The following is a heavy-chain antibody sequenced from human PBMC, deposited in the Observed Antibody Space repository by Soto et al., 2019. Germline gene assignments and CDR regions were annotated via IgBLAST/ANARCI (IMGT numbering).Heavy chain of an antibody. V-gene: IGHV3-30*18. CDR2: ISFHGSNE. CDR1: GFTLSSYG. D-gene: IGHD3-3*01. Sequence: QVQLVESGGGVVQPGRSLRLSCAASGFTLSSYGMHWVRQAPGKGLEWVAVISFHGSNEYYADSVKGRFTISRDNSKNTLYLQMNSLRAEDTAVYYCAKQGSPGVGDIPSYFDYWGQGTLVTVSS. CDR3: AKQGSPGVGDIPSYFDY. J-gene: IGHJ4*02.